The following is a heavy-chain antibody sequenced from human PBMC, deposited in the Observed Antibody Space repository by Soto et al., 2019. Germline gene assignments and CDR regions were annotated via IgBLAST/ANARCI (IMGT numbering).Heavy chain of an antibody. CDR3: AGKGGEYYFDY. CDR2: ISGSGGST. V-gene: IGHV3-23*01. CDR1: GFTFSSYA. Sequence: EVQLLESGGGLVQPGGSLRLSCAASGFTFSSYAMSWVRQAPGKGLEWVSAISGSGGSTYYADSVKGRFTISRDNSKNTLYLQMNGLRAQDTAVYYCAGKGGEYYFDYWGQGTLVTVSS. D-gene: IGHD3-16*01. J-gene: IGHJ4*02.